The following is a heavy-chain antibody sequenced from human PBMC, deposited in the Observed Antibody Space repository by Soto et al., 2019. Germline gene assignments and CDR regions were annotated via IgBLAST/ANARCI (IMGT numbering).Heavy chain of an antibody. CDR2: ISSSSSYI. Sequence: PGGSLRLSCAASGFTFSSYSMNWVRQAPGKGLEWVSSISSSSSYIYYADSVKGRFTISRDNAKNSLYLQMNSLRAEDTAVYYCARDSKRLLWFGELPGGDDFDIWGQGTMVTVSS. CDR3: ARDSKRLLWFGELPGGDDFDI. CDR1: GFTFSSYS. V-gene: IGHV3-21*01. J-gene: IGHJ3*02. D-gene: IGHD3-10*01.